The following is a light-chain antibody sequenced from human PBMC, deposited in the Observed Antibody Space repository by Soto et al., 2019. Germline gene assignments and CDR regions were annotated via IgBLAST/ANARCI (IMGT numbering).Light chain of an antibody. J-gene: IGKJ1*01. CDR2: DAS. CDR3: QQYNSLWT. Sequence: DIQITQSPSTLSASVGDSVTITCRASQTISTWLAWYQHKPGKAPNLLIYDASTLKSGVPSRFSGSGSGTEFTLTITSLKPDDFATYYCQQYNSLWTVGQGTKVDIK. V-gene: IGKV1-5*01. CDR1: QTISTW.